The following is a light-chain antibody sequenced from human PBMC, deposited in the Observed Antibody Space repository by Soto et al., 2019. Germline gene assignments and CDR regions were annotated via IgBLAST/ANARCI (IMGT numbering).Light chain of an antibody. CDR1: QNIRSW. CDR3: TEYTGNSGLT. V-gene: IGKV1-5*03. Sequence: DIQMTQSPSTLSASVGDRVTITCRASQNIRSWLAWYQQKPGKAPELLIYSASGLESGVPSRFSGSGSGTELTLNISSLQNDDFETYYCTEYTGNSGLTFGGGTKVEIK. J-gene: IGKJ4*01. CDR2: SAS.